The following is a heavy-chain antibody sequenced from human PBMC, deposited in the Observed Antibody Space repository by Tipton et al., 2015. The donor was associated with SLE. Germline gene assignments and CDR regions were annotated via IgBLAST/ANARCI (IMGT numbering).Heavy chain of an antibody. V-gene: IGHV5-10-1*01. D-gene: IGHD6-13*01. Sequence: GHVTISADKSISTAYLQWSSLKASDTAVYYCARIVAAAGTRYFDYWGQGTLVTVSS. CDR3: ARIVAAAGTRYFDY. J-gene: IGHJ4*02.